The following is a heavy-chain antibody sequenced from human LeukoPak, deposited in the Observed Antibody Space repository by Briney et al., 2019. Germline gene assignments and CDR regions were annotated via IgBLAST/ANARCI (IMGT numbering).Heavy chain of an antibody. CDR1: GGSISSYY. D-gene: IGHD4-11*01. CDR3: AKGRPGYSTPYDY. J-gene: IGHJ4*02. V-gene: IGHV4-59*01. Sequence: SETLSLTCTVSGGSISSYYRSWIRQPPGKGLEWIGYIYYSGSTNYNPSLKSRVTISVDTSKNQFSLKLSSVTAADTAVYYCAKGRPGYSTPYDYWGQGTLVTVSS. CDR2: IYYSGST.